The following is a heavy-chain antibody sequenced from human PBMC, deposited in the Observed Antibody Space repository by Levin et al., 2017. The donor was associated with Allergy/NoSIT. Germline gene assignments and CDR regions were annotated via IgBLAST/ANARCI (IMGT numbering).Heavy chain of an antibody. CDR1: GGSISGVGYY. D-gene: IGHD5-24*01. J-gene: IGHJ6*03. Sequence: SQTLSLTCTVSGGSISGVGYYWGWICQPPGKGLEWIGSIYYTGSTYYNPSLKSRVIIAVDPSKNQFSLKLSSVTAADTAIYYCARRVGTRPNYYMDVWGNGITVTVSS. V-gene: IGHV4-39*01. CDR3: ARRVGTRPNYYMDV. CDR2: IYYTGST.